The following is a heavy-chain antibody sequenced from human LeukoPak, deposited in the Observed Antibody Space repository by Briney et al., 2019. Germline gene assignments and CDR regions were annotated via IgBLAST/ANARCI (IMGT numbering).Heavy chain of an antibody. D-gene: IGHD4-17*01. J-gene: IGHJ4*02. CDR2: IWYDGSNK. V-gene: IGHV3-33*08. CDR1: GFTFSTYW. Sequence: PGGSLRLSCAASGFTFSTYWMHWVRQAPGKGLEWVAVIWYDGSNKYYADSVKGRFTISRDNSKNTLYLQMNSLRAEDTAVYYCAILSVTNIHILDYFDYWGQGTLVTVSS. CDR3: AILSVTNIHILDYFDY.